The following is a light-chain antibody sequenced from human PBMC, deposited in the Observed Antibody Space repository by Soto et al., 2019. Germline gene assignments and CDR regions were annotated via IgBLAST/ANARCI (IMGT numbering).Light chain of an antibody. CDR3: QQYGSSPWT. J-gene: IGKJ1*01. CDR2: GAS. V-gene: IGKV3-20*01. Sequence: IVLTQSPGTLSLSPGERATLSCRASQSVSSSYLAWYQQKPGQAPRLLICGASSRATGIPDRFSGSGSGTDFTLTISRLEPGDFAVYYCQQYGSSPWTFGQGTKVDIK. CDR1: QSVSSSY.